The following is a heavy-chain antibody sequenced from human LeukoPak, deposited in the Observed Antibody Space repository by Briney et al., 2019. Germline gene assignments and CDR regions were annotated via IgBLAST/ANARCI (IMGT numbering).Heavy chain of an antibody. D-gene: IGHD3-3*01. CDR2: IYPGDSDT. J-gene: IGHJ1*01. V-gene: IGHV5-51*01. Sequence: GESLKISCKGSGYSFTSYWIGWVRQMPGKGLEWMGIIYPGDSDTRYSPSFQGQVTISADKSISTAYLQWSSLKASDTAMYYCARQEEWSFGPGGFQHWGQGTLVTVSS. CDR3: ARQEEWSFGPGGFQH. CDR1: GYSFTSYW.